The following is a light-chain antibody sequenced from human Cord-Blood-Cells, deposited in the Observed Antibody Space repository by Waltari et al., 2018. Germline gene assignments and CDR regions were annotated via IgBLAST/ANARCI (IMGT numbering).Light chain of an antibody. V-gene: IGLV2-23*01. Sequence: QSALTQPASVSGCPGQSITISCTGTSSDVWAYNLVPWYQQHPGKAPKLMIYEGSKRPSGVSNRFSGSKSGNTASLTISGLQAEDEADYYCCSYAGSVVFGGGTKLTVL. CDR1: SSDVWAYNL. CDR3: CSYAGSVV. CDR2: EGS. J-gene: IGLJ2*01.